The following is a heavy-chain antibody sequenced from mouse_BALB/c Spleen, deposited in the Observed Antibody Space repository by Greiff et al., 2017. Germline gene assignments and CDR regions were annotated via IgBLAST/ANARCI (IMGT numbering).Heavy chain of an antibody. CDR2: IDPANGNT. D-gene: IGHD1-1*01. Sequence: EVQLQQSGAELVKPGASVKLSCTASGFNINDTYMHWVKQRPEQGLEWIGRIDPANGNTKYDPKFQGKATITADTSSNTAYLQLSSLTSEDTAVYYCAPYYGSDWGQGTLVTVSA. J-gene: IGHJ3*01. V-gene: IGHV14-3*02. CDR1: GFNINDTY. CDR3: APYYGSD.